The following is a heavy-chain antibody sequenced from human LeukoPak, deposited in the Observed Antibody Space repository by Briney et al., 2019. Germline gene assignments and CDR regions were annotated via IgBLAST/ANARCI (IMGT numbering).Heavy chain of an antibody. J-gene: IGHJ4*02. CDR3: AKKRYSSGWYYFDY. CDR2: ISGGGDWA. CDR1: GFPFSTTD. D-gene: IGHD6-19*01. V-gene: IGHV3-23*01. Sequence: PGGSLRLSCAASGFPFSTTDMTWVRQAPGKGPEWVSGISGGGDWAYYADSVKGRFTISRDNSKNTLYLQMNSLRAEDTAVYYCAKKRYSSGWYYFDYWGQGTLVTVSS.